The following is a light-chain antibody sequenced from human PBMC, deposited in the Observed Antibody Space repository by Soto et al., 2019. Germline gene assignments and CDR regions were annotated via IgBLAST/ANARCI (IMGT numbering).Light chain of an antibody. CDR2: DAS. V-gene: IGKV1-5*01. CDR1: QSLNTR. CDR3: QQYGSSGT. Sequence: DIQLTQSPSTLSASVGDRVTLTCRASQSLNTRLAWYQQRPGKAPKLLIYDASTLESGVPSRFSGGGSGTEFTLTISRLEPEDFAVYYCQQYGSSGTFGQGTKVEIK. J-gene: IGKJ1*01.